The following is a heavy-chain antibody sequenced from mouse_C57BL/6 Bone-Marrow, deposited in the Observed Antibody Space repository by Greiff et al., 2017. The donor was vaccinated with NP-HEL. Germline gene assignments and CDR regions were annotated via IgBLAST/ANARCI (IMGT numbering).Heavy chain of an antibody. CDR1: GFTFSDYG. J-gene: IGHJ2*01. V-gene: IGHV5-15*01. CDR3: ARRAVVESSFDY. Sequence: EVKLMESGGGLVQPGGSLKLSCAASGFTFSDYGMAWVRQAPRKGPEWVAFISNLAYSIYYADTVTGRFTISRENAKNTLYLEMSSLRSEDTAMYYCARRAVVESSFDYWGQGTTLTVSS. D-gene: IGHD1-1*01. CDR2: ISNLAYSI.